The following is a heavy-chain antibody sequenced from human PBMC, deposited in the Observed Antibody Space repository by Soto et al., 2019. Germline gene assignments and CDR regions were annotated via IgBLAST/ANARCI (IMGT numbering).Heavy chain of an antibody. Sequence: SVKVSCKASGDTFGFYTINWVRQAPGLGLEWMGRVNPIVSMSNYAQKFQGRVAITADKSTNTAYMQLSSLRSEDTAIYYCAASYGSGYRAFDYWGQGALVTSPQ. CDR2: VNPIVSMS. J-gene: IGHJ4*02. V-gene: IGHV1-69*02. CDR3: AASYGSGYRAFDY. D-gene: IGHD3-10*01. CDR1: GDTFGFYT.